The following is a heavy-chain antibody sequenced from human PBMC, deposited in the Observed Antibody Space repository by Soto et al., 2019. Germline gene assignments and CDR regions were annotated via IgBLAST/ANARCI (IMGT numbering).Heavy chain of an antibody. CDR3: AREGYSSPKFDY. D-gene: IGHD6-13*01. Sequence: QVQLQESGPGLVKPSETLSLTCTVSGGSISSYYWSWIRQPPGKGLEWIGYIYYSGSTNYNPSLKSPVTISVDPSKNQFSLKLSSVTAADTAVYYCAREGYSSPKFDYWGQGTLVTVSS. J-gene: IGHJ4*02. CDR1: GGSISSYY. V-gene: IGHV4-59*01. CDR2: IYYSGST.